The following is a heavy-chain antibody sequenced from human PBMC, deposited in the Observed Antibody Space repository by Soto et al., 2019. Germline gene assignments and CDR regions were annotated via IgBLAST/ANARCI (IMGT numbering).Heavy chain of an antibody. CDR3: AKSWAAAVNYYSYGMDV. V-gene: IGHV3-30*18. CDR2: ISYDGGDK. D-gene: IGHD6-13*01. Sequence: QVQLVESGGGVVQPGRSLRLSCAASGLTFTSYGMHWVRQAPGKGLEWVAVISYDGGDKYYADSVKGRFTISRDNSKNMLYLQMNSLRAEDTDVYHCAKSWAAAVNYYSYGMDVWGQGTTVTVSS. J-gene: IGHJ6*02. CDR1: GLTFTSYG.